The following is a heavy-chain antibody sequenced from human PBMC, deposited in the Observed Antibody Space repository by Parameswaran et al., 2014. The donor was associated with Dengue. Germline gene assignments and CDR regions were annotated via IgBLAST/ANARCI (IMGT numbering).Heavy chain of an antibody. CDR3: AREHPLGTTGTYYHGMDV. CDR2: ISSSGSTI. Sequence: RWIRQPPGKGLEWVSYISSSGSTIYYADSVKGRFTISRDNAKNSLYLQMNSLRAEDTAVYYCAREHPLGTTGTYYHGMDVWGQGTTVTVSS. V-gene: IGHV3-11*01. D-gene: IGHD1-1*01. J-gene: IGHJ6*02.